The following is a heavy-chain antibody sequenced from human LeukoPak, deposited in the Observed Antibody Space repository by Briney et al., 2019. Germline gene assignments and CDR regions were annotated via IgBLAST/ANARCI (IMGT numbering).Heavy chain of an antibody. J-gene: IGHJ4*02. Sequence: SVKVSCKASGGTFSSYAISWVRQAPGQGLEWMGGTIPIFGTANYAQKFQGRVTITTDESTSAAYMELSSLRSEDTAVYYCATPQGSSSSPYYWGQGTLVTVSS. V-gene: IGHV1-69*05. CDR1: GGTFSSYA. D-gene: IGHD6-6*01. CDR2: TIPIFGTA. CDR3: ATPQGSSSSPYY.